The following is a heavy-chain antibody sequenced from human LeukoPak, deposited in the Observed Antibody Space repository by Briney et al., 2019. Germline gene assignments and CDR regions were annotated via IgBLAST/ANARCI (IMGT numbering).Heavy chain of an antibody. CDR1: GFTFSDYY. Sequence: PGGSLRLSCAASGFTFSDYYMTWIRQAPGKGLEWLSYISSSGSTIYYADSVEGRFTISRDNAKNSLYLRMNSLRAEDTAVYYCARDLGRYFDLWGRGTLVTVSS. V-gene: IGHV3-11*04. CDR3: ARDLGRYFDL. J-gene: IGHJ2*01. CDR2: ISSSGSTI.